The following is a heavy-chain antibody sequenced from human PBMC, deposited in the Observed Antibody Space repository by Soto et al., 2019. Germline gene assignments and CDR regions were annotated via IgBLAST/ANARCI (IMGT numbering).Heavy chain of an antibody. Sequence: GGSLRLSCAASGFTFSSYGMHWVRQAPGKGLEWVAVISYDGSNKYYADSVKGRFTISRDNSKNTLYLQMNSLRAEDTAVYYCAKDPKGYRGNKYYYYYMDVWGKGTTVTVSS. CDR2: ISYDGSNK. D-gene: IGHD3-10*01. CDR1: GFTFSSYG. J-gene: IGHJ6*03. V-gene: IGHV3-30*18. CDR3: AKDPKGYRGNKYYYYYMDV.